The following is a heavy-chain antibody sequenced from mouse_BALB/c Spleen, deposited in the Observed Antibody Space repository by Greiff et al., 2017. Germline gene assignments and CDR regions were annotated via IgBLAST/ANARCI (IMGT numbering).Heavy chain of an antibody. J-gene: IGHJ3*01. Sequence: VQLKESGPGLVKPSQSLSLTCTVTGYSITSDYAWNWIRQFPGNKLEWMGYISYSGSTSYNPSLKSRISITRDTSKNQFFLQLNSVTTEDTATYYCARPHYYGSSPWFAYWGQGTLVTVSA. D-gene: IGHD1-1*01. CDR3: ARPHYYGSSPWFAY. V-gene: IGHV3-2*02. CDR2: ISYSGST. CDR1: GYSITSDYA.